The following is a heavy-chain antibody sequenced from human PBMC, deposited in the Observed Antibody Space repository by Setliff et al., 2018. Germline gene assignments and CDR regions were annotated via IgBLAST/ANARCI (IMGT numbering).Heavy chain of an antibody. CDR1: GYNFITLG. CDR3: ARGRGPDIVVTIPGDY. D-gene: IGHD2-15*01. V-gene: IGHV1-18*01. Sequence: ASVKVSCKTSGYNFITLGINWVRQAPGQGLEWVGWISPYSGKTDYTQKFQDRVIMTIDSATTTAYMELKTLTSDDTAVYYCARGRGPDIVVTIPGDYWGQGTQVTVSS. J-gene: IGHJ4*02. CDR2: ISPYSGKT.